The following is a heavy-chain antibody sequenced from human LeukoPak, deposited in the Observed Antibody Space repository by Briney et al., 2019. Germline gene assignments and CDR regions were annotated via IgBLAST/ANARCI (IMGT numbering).Heavy chain of an antibody. D-gene: IGHD3-22*01. Sequence: NPSETLSLTCTVSGGSISSYYWSWIRQPPGKGLEWIGYIYYSGSTNYNPSLKSRVTISVDTSKNQFSLKLSSVTAADTAVYYCAREPYYYDSSGYSNWGQGTLVTVSS. CDR2: IYYSGST. V-gene: IGHV4-59*01. CDR3: AREPYYYDSSGYSN. CDR1: GGSISSYY. J-gene: IGHJ4*02.